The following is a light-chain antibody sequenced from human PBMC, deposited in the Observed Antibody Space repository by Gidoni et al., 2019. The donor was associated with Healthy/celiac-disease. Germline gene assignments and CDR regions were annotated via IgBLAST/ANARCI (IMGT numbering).Light chain of an antibody. CDR3: CSYAGSYTYV. J-gene: IGLJ1*01. V-gene: IGLV2-11*01. CDR1: SSYVGGYNY. Sequence: SALTHPRSVSGSPGQSVTISCTGTSSYVGGYNYVSWYQQHPGKDPKRMIYEFSQQPSGVPARCSGSKSGNTSSLTISGLQAEDEADYYCCSYAGSYTYVFGTWTKVTVL. CDR2: EFS.